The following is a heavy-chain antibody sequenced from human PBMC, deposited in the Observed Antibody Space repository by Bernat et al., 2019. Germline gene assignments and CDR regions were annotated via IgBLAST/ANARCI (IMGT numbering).Heavy chain of an antibody. Sequence: QVQLVESGGGVVQPGRSLRLSCAASGFTFSSYAMHWVRQAPGKGLEWVAVISYDGSNKYYADSVKGRFTSSRDNSKNTLYLQMNSLRAEDTAVYYCARDYTAMANGDYWGQGTLVTVSS. CDR2: ISYDGSNK. CDR1: GFTFSSYA. J-gene: IGHJ4*02. D-gene: IGHD5-18*01. V-gene: IGHV3-30-3*01. CDR3: ARDYTAMANGDY.